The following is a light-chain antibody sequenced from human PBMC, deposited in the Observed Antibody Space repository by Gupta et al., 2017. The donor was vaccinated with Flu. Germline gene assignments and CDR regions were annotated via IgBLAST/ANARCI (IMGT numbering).Light chain of an antibody. CDR1: HSISSW. Sequence: PSNLSAPVGDRVTITCRASHSISSWLAWYQQKPGKAPKLLIYKASRVESGIPSRFSGSGSGTXFTLTIXSLQPDDFATYYCQQYDSSPWTFGXATKVEIK. V-gene: IGKV1-5*03. CDR2: KAS. J-gene: IGKJ1*01. CDR3: QQYDSSPWT.